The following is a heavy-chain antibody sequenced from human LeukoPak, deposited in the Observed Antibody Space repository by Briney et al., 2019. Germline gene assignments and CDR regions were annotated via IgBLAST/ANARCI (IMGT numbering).Heavy chain of an antibody. CDR2: MNPNSGNT. J-gene: IGHJ6*03. Sequence: ASVKVSCKASGYTFTSYDINWVRQAPGQGLEWMGWMNPNSGNTGYAQKFQGRVTITRNTSIGTAYMELSSLRSEDTAVYYCARGRYCSSTSCYRGGLYYYYYMDVWGKGTTVTVSS. V-gene: IGHV1-8*03. CDR1: GYTFTSYD. CDR3: ARGRYCSSTSCYRGGLYYYYYMDV. D-gene: IGHD2-2*01.